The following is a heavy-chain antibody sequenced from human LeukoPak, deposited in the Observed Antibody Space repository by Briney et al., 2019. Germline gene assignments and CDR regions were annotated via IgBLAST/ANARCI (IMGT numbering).Heavy chain of an antibody. D-gene: IGHD2-2*01. Sequence: GGSLRLSCAASGFTFSSYAMSWVRQAPGKGLEWVSAISGSGGSTYYADSVKGRFTISRDNSKNTLYLQMNSLRAEDTAVYYCARDRLVVPAANDYWGQGTLVTVSS. CDR1: GFTFSSYA. J-gene: IGHJ4*02. CDR2: ISGSGGST. CDR3: ARDRLVVPAANDY. V-gene: IGHV3-23*01.